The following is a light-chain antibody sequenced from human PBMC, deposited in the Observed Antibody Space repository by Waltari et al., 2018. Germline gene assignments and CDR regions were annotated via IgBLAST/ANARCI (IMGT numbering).Light chain of an antibody. CDR3: MQQLQTPRS. V-gene: IGKV2-28*01. CDR1: QSLLLSNGKNY. J-gene: IGKJ3*01. Sequence: DIVMTQSPLSLPVTPGESASFSCRSSQSLLLSNGKNYLDWYVQKPGQSPQLLICMGSNRASGVPDRFRGSGSGTDFTLEISRVEPEDVGIYYCMQQLQTPRSFGPGTKVEIK. CDR2: MGS.